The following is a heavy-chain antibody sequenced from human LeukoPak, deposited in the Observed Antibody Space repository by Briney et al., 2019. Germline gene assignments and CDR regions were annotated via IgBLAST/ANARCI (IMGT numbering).Heavy chain of an antibody. CDR1: GGSISSYY. Sequence: PSETLSLTCTVSGGSISSYYWSWIRQPPGKGLEWIGYIYYSGSTNYNPSLKSRVTISVDTSKNQFSLKLSSVTAADTAVYYCARLGHGSGSLVDSWGQGTLVTVSS. CDR3: ARLGHGSGSLVDS. V-gene: IGHV4-59*01. J-gene: IGHJ4*02. CDR2: IYYSGST. D-gene: IGHD3-10*01.